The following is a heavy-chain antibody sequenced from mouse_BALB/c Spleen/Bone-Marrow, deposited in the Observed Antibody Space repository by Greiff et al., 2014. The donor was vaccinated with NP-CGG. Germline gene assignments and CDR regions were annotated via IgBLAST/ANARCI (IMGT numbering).Heavy chain of an antibody. D-gene: IGHD2-4*01. CDR2: IYPGDGNT. V-gene: IGHV1-82*01. J-gene: IGHJ3*01. CDR1: GYAFSSSW. Sequence: VHLVESGPELVKPGASVKISCKASGYAFSSSWMNWVKQRPGQGLEWIGRIYPGDGNTNYNGKFKGKATLTADKSSTTAYMQLSSLTSVDSAFYFCALYDYDGLSWFAYWGQGTLVTVSA. CDR3: ALYDYDGLSWFAY.